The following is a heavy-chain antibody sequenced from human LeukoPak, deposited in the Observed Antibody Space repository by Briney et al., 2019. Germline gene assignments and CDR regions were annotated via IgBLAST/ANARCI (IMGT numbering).Heavy chain of an antibody. CDR1: GGTFSSYA. CDR2: IIPIFGTA. CDR3: ARSGVVATIADRWFDV. J-gene: IGHJ6*02. Sequence: GASVKVSCKASGGTFSSYAISWVRQAPGQGLEWMGGIIPIFGTANYAQKFQGRVTITADESTSTAYMELSSLRSEDTAVYYCARSGVVATIADRWFDVWGQGTTVTVSS. V-gene: IGHV1-69*01. D-gene: IGHD5-12*01.